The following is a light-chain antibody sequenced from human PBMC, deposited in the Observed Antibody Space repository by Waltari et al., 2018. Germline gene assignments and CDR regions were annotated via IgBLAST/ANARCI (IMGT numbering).Light chain of an antibody. Sequence: DIQMTQSPSTLSASVGDRVTITCRASQTINGWLAWYQQKPGKAPELLIHDASTLESAVPPRFIGSGSGTEFTLTISSVQLEDVATYYCQQYLLFWTFGQGTRVEIK. V-gene: IGKV1-5*01. J-gene: IGKJ1*01. CDR1: QTINGW. CDR3: QQYLLFWT. CDR2: DAS.